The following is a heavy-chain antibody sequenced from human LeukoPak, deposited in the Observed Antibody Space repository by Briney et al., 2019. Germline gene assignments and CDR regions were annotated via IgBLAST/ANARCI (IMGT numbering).Heavy chain of an antibody. Sequence: GGSLRLSCAASGFTFSSHWMHWVRQAPGKGLVWVSGISSDGSRPRYADSVNGRFTISRDNAKNTLYLQMNSLRAEDTAVYFCVRDGQGSTPLDYWGQGTLVTVSS. CDR3: VRDGQGSTPLDY. D-gene: IGHD1-26*01. CDR1: GFTFSSHW. CDR2: ISSDGSRP. V-gene: IGHV3-74*01. J-gene: IGHJ4*02.